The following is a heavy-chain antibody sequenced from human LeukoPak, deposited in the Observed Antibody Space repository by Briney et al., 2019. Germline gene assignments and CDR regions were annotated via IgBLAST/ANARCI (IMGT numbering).Heavy chain of an antibody. J-gene: IGHJ6*02. Sequence: PGGSLRLSCAASGFTFSSYAMSWVRQAPGKGLEWVSAISGSGGSTYYADSVKGRFTISRDSSKNTLYLQMNSLRAEDTAVYYCAKFSGELVVGMDVWGQGTTVTVSS. CDR1: GFTFSSYA. V-gene: IGHV3-23*01. CDR2: ISGSGGST. D-gene: IGHD3-16*01. CDR3: AKFSGELVVGMDV.